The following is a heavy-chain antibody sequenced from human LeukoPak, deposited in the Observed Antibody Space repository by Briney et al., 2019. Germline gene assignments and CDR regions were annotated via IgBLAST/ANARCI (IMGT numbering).Heavy chain of an antibody. V-gene: IGHV3-23*01. D-gene: IGHD2-2*01. CDR3: AKSSNIVIVAAAIF. J-gene: IGHJ4*02. CDR2: ISGSGGSI. Sequence: GGSLGLSCAASRFTLSTYWMSWVRQAPGKGLEWVSGISGSGGSIYYADSVKGRFTISRDNSKNTVYLQMNSLRAEDTAVYYCAKSSNIVIVAAAIFWGQGTLVTVSS. CDR1: RFTLSTYW.